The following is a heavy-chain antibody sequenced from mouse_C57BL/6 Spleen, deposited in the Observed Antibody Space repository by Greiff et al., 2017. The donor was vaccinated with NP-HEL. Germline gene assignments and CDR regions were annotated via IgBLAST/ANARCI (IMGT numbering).Heavy chain of an antibody. CDR2: IYPGDGDT. CDR1: GYAFSSYW. CDR3: ARGDYDSSAWFAY. J-gene: IGHJ3*01. Sequence: VQLKQSGAELVKPGASVKISCKASGYAFSSYWMNWVKQRPGKGLEWIGQIYPGDGDTNYNGKFKGKATLTADKSSTTANMQRSSLTSEASAVYFCARGDYDSSAWFAYWGQGTLVTVSS. D-gene: IGHD1-1*01. V-gene: IGHV1-80*01.